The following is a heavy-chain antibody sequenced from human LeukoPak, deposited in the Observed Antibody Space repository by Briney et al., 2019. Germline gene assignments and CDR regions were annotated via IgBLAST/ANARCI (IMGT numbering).Heavy chain of an antibody. D-gene: IGHD2-21*01. Sequence: PGGSLRLSCAASGFTFDDFTMHWVRQAPGKGLEWVSLISWDGGYTYYADSVKGRFTISRDNSKNSLFLQMNNLTTEDTALYYCAKDYSGYQGLDYWGRGTLVSVSS. CDR2: ISWDGGYT. CDR1: GFTFDDFT. J-gene: IGHJ4*02. V-gene: IGHV3-43*01. CDR3: AKDYSGYQGLDY.